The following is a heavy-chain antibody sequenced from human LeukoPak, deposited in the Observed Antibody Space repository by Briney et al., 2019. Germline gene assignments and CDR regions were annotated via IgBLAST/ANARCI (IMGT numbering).Heavy chain of an antibody. CDR1: GYSFTNYW. CDR3: ARGMTSFDY. CDR2: IYPGDSDT. V-gene: IGHV5-51*01. J-gene: IGHJ4*02. Sequence: HGESLKISCKSSGYSFTNYWTAWVRQTPGKGLEWMGIIYPGDSDTRYSPSFQGQVTISADKSFSTAYLQWSSLKASDTAIYYCARGMTSFDYWAQGTLVTVSS. D-gene: IGHD1-14*01.